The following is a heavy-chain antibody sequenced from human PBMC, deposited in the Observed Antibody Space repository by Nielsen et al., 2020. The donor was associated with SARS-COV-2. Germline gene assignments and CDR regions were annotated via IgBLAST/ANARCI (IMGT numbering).Heavy chain of an antibody. J-gene: IGHJ4*02. D-gene: IGHD6-6*01. Sequence: SETLSLTCTVSGGSISSYYWSWIRQPPGKGLEWIGNISYSGSTNYNPSLKSRVTISVDTSKNQFSLKLSSVTAADTAVYYCARASHSSSALIFDYWGQGTLVTVSS. CDR3: ARASHSSSALIFDY. CDR1: GGSISSYY. CDR2: ISYSGST. V-gene: IGHV4-59*01.